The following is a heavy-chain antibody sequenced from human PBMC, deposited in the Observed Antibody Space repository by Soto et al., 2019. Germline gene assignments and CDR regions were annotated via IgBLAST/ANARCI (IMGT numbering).Heavy chain of an antibody. CDR3: ARGSGYATNYYSYYMDF. CDR2: IIPILGIA. Sequence: SVKVSCKASGGTFSSYTISWVRQAPGQGLEWMGRIIPILGIANYAQKFQGRVTITADKSTSTAYMELSSLRSEDTAVYYCARGSGYATNYYSYYMDFWGKGTPVTVSS. D-gene: IGHD5-12*01. CDR1: GGTFSSYT. V-gene: IGHV1-69*02. J-gene: IGHJ6*03.